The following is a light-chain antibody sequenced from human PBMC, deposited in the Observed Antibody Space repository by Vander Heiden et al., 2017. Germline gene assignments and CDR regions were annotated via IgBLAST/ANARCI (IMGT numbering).Light chain of an antibody. CDR3: QQGYNWPLT. J-gene: IGKJ1*01. CDR2: GAF. V-gene: IGKV3-11*01. Sequence: IVLTQSPATLLLSPGERATRSCRASQGVSNCLACYQQNPGQAPKLLIYGAFNRATGIPARFSGSGSGTDFTLTISSLEPEDFAIYYCQQGYNWPLTFGQGTRVEIK. CDR1: QGVSNC.